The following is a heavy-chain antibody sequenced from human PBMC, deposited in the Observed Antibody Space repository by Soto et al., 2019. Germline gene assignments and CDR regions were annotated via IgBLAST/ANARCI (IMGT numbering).Heavy chain of an antibody. CDR3: ARSPIYDFWSGYVYYYYGIDV. D-gene: IGHD3-3*01. J-gene: IGHJ6*02. Sequence: VCLRLSCASSVCTFSSCNMNWVRQAPGKGLEWVSSISSSSSYIYYADSVKGRFTISRDNAKNSLYLQMNSLRAEDTAVYYCARSPIYDFWSGYVYYYYGIDVWGQGTTVTVSS. V-gene: IGHV3-21*01. CDR1: VCTFSSCN. CDR2: ISSSSSYI.